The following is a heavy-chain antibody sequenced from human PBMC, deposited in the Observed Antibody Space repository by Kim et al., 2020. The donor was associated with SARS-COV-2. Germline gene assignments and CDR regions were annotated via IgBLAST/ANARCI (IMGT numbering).Heavy chain of an antibody. CDR3: ARLGYDFWSGYNNWFDP. D-gene: IGHD3-3*01. V-gene: IGHV4-39*01. J-gene: IGHJ5*02. Sequence: SETLSLTYTVSGGSISSSSYYWGWIRQPPGKGLEWIGSIYYSGSTYYNPSLKSRVTISVDTSKNQFSLKLSSVTAADTAVYYCARLGYDFWSGYNNWFDPWGQGTLVTVSS. CDR2: IYYSGST. CDR1: GGSISSSSYY.